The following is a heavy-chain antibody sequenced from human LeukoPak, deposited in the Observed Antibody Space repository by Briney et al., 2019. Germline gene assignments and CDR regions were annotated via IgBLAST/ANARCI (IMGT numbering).Heavy chain of an antibody. CDR2: INSDGSST. Sequence: PGGSLRLSCAASGFTFSSYWMHWVRQAPGKGLVWVSRINSDGSSTSYADSVKGRFTISRDNAKNTLYLQMSSLRAEDTAVYYCARDSYDSSGYYYPYWGQGTLVTVSS. CDR1: GFTFSSYW. CDR3: ARDSYDSSGYYYPY. V-gene: IGHV3-74*01. D-gene: IGHD3-22*01. J-gene: IGHJ4*02.